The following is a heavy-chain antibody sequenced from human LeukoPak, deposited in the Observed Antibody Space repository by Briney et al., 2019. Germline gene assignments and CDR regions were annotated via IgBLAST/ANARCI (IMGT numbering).Heavy chain of an antibody. Sequence: SETLSLTCTVSGYSISSGYYWGWIRQPPGKGLEWIGSIYYSGNAYYNPSLKSRVTMSVDTSKNQFSLKLSSVTAADTAVYYCARDGVAAAADYWGQGTLVTVSS. V-gene: IGHV4-38-2*02. CDR2: IYYSGNA. CDR1: GYSISSGYY. D-gene: IGHD6-13*01. J-gene: IGHJ4*02. CDR3: ARDGVAAAADY.